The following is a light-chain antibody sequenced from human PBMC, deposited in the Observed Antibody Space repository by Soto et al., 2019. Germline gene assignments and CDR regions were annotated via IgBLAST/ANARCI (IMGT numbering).Light chain of an antibody. V-gene: IGLV2-23*01. J-gene: IGLJ1*01. CDR1: SSDVGSYNL. CDR3: CSYAGSSPDV. CDR2: EGS. Sequence: QSALTQPASVSGSPGQSITISCTGTSSDVGSYNLVSWYQQHPGKAPKLMMYEGSKRPSGVSNRFSGSKSGNTASLTISGLQAEDEADYYCCSYAGSSPDVFGTGTKVTVL.